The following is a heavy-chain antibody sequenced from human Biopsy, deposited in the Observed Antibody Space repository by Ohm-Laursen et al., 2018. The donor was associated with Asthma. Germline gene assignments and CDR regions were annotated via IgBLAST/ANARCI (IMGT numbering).Heavy chain of an antibody. V-gene: IGHV3-53*05. CDR3: AKRRGYSGHDNDY. D-gene: IGHD5-12*01. J-gene: IGHJ4*02. CDR1: GFTVSSNG. Sequence: SLRLSCAASGFTVSSNGMSWVRQPPGKGLEWVSVIYSGGGTFYADSVKGRVTISRDNSNNTLYLQMNSLRTEDTAVYYCAKRRGYSGHDNDYWGQGTLVIVSS. CDR2: IYSGGGT.